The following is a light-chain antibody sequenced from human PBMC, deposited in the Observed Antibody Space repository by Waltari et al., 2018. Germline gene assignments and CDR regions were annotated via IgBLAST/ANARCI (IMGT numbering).Light chain of an antibody. Sequence: QAVVTQEPSLTVSPGGTVTLPGGSSTGAVTSGHYPYWLQQQPGQAPSTLIYDSYSKRSWTPARFSAALVGGKAVLTLSGAQAEDEAKYYCWLAYTGGIVVFGGGTELAVL. CDR2: DSY. CDR3: WLAYTGGIVV. J-gene: IGLJ2*01. CDR1: TGAVTSGHY. V-gene: IGLV7-46*01.